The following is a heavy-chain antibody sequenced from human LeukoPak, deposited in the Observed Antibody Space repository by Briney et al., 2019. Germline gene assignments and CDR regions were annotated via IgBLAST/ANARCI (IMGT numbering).Heavy chain of an antibody. CDR3: AKRIVVAGRYFDY. CDR1: GFTVSSNH. J-gene: IGHJ4*02. CDR2: ITGSSTGDT. V-gene: IGHV3-23*01. Sequence: GGSLRLSCAASGFTVSSNHMSWVRQAPGKGLEWVSTITGSSTGDTYYADSVRGRFTISRDDSKNTLYLQMNSLRAEDTAVYYCAKRIVVAGRYFDYWGQGTLSPSPQ. D-gene: IGHD6-19*01.